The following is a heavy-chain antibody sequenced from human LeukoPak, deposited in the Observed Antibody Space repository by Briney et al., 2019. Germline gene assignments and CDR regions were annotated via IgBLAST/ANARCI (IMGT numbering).Heavy chain of an antibody. CDR1: GGTFISYA. J-gene: IGHJ4*02. CDR3: ARNPLSLYDSSGYYYPIDY. V-gene: IGHV1-69*13. D-gene: IGHD3-22*01. CDR2: IIPIFGTA. Sequence: SVKVSCKASGGTFISYAISWVRQAPGQGLEWMGGIIPIFGTANYAQKFQGRVTITADESTSTAYMELSSLRSEDTAVYYCARNPLSLYDSSGYYYPIDYWGQGTLVTVSS.